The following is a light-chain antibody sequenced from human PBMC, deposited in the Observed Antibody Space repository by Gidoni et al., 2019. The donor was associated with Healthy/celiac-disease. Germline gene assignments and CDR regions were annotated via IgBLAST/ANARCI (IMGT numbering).Light chain of an antibody. CDR1: QDISNY. Sequence: DIQMTQSPSSLSASVGDRVTITCQASQDISNYLNWYQQQPGKAPKLLIYDASNLETGVPSRFSGSGSGTDFTFTISSLQPEDIATYYCQQYDNLPFTFXGXTKVEIK. J-gene: IGKJ4*01. CDR2: DAS. V-gene: IGKV1-33*01. CDR3: QQYDNLPFT.